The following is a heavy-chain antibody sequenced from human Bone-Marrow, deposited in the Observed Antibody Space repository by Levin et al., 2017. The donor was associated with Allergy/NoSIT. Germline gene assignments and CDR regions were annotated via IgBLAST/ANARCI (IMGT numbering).Heavy chain of an antibody. CDR1: GHIFSGYY. Sequence: ASVKVSCKASGHIFSGYYMHWVRQAPGQGLEWMGWINPNSGGSNYAQKFQGRLTMTRDTSISTAYMDLSGLRSDDTAVYYCARAGYSSGWLDYWGQGTLMIVSS. CDR2: INPNSGGS. J-gene: IGHJ4*02. D-gene: IGHD6-19*01. CDR3: ARAGYSSGWLDY. V-gene: IGHV1-2*02.